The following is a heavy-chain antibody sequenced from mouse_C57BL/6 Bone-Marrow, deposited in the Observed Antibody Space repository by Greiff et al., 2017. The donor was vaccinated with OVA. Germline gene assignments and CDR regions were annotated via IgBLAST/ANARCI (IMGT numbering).Heavy chain of an antibody. D-gene: IGHD1-3*01. CDR1: GYTFTDYY. CDR3: ARGDNGGCFDY. Sequence: VQLQQSGPVLVKPGASVKMSCKASGYTFTDYYMNWVKQSHGKSLEWIGVINPYNGGTSYNQKFKGKATLTVDKSSSTAYMELNSLTSEDSAVYYCARGDNGGCFDYWGQGTTLTVSS. V-gene: IGHV1-19*01. CDR2: INPYNGGT. J-gene: IGHJ2*01.